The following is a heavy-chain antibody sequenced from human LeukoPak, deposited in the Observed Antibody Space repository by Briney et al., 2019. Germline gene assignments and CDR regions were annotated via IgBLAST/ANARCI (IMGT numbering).Heavy chain of an antibody. Sequence: ASVTVSCKASGYTFTSYYMHWVRQAPGQGLEWMGIINPSGGSTSYAQKFQGRVTMTRDTSTSTVYMELSSLRSEDTAVYYCARSGFIVGATPYWYFDLWGRGTLVTVSS. CDR2: INPSGGST. J-gene: IGHJ2*01. D-gene: IGHD1-26*01. CDR3: ARSGFIVGATPYWYFDL. V-gene: IGHV1-46*01. CDR1: GYTFTSYY.